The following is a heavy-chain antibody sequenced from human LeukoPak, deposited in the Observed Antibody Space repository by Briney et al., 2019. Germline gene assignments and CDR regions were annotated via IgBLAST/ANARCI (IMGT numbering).Heavy chain of an antibody. V-gene: IGHV3-7*01. D-gene: IGHD1-26*01. CDR1: GFTFSSNW. Sequence: GGSLRLSCATSGFTFSSNWMSWVRHVPGRGLDWVANIKPDGSAEYYAASVKGRFTVPRDNAENSLYLQMNSLRAEDTAVYYCARTPFSGSYLYYFDYWGQGTLVTVSS. CDR2: IKPDGSAE. CDR3: ARTPFSGSYLYYFDY. J-gene: IGHJ4*02.